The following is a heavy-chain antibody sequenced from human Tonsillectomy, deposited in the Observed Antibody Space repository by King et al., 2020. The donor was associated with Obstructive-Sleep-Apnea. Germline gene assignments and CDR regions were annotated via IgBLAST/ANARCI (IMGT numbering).Heavy chain of an antibody. CDR3: AKPGTIFGVVTEVDYYGMDV. CDR1: GFTFSSYA. D-gene: IGHD3-3*01. J-gene: IGHJ6*02. V-gene: IGHV3-23*04. Sequence: EVQLVESGGGLVQPGGSLRLSCAASGFTFSSYAMSWVRQAPGKGLEWVSSIIASGGSTNYADSVKGRFTISRDNSKNTLYLQMNSLRAEDTAVYYCAKPGTIFGVVTEVDYYGMDVWGQGTPVTVSS. CDR2: IIASGGST.